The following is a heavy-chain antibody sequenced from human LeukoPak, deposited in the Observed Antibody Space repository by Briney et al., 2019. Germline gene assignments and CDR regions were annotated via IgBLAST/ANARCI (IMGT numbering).Heavy chain of an antibody. Sequence: ASVNVSSKASGYTFTGYYMHWVRQAPGQRLEWMGWINPNSGGTNYTQKFQGRVTITRDTSISTAYMELSRLRSDDTAVYYCARSYRIAVSPAFDIWGQGTMVTVSS. V-gene: IGHV1-2*02. D-gene: IGHD6-19*01. CDR3: ARSYRIAVSPAFDI. J-gene: IGHJ3*02. CDR1: GYTFTGYY. CDR2: INPNSGGT.